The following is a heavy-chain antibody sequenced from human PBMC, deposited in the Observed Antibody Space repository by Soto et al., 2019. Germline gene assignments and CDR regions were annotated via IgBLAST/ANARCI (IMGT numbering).Heavy chain of an antibody. CDR3: AGGGTFAYDTSGYSVY. Sequence: ASVNVSCKTSGYTFSAYYMHWVRQAPGQGLEWMGWINPKSGGTLYAQKFQGMVTMTRDTSIRTAYMELSRLRSDDTAVYYCAGGGTFAYDTSGYSVYWGQGTLVTVSS. V-gene: IGHV1-2*02. D-gene: IGHD3-22*01. CDR1: GYTFSAYY. CDR2: INPKSGGT. J-gene: IGHJ4*02.